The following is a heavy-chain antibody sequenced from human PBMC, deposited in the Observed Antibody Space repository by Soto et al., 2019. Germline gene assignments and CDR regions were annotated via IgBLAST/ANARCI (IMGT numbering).Heavy chain of an antibody. V-gene: IGHV4-30-4*01. Sequence: SETLSLTCTVSGGSISSGDYYWSWIRQPPGKGLEWIGYIYYSGSTYYNPSLKSRVTISVDTSKNQFSLKLSSVTAADTAVYYCARTITIFGSNKLTDPLGYWGQGTLVTVSS. CDR2: IYYSGST. CDR3: ARTITIFGSNKLTDPLGY. D-gene: IGHD3-3*01. CDR1: GGSISSGDYY. J-gene: IGHJ4*02.